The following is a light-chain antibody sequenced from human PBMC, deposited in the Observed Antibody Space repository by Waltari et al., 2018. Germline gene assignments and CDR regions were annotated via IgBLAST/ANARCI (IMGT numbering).Light chain of an antibody. CDR2: DVI. CDR1: TSAGGGSNH. CDR3: CSYAGRSTWV. V-gene: IGLV2-23*02. J-gene: IGLJ3*02. Sequence: ARAQPASAQRSPGPSVPVLCTATTSAGGGSNHGASYQQHPGKPPQLIIYDVIHRPSGVSNRFSCSKSGNTAFLTISGLQAEDEADYYYCSYAGRSTWVFGGGTKLTVL.